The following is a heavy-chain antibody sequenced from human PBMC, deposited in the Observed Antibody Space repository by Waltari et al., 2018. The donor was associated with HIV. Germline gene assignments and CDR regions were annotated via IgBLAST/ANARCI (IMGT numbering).Heavy chain of an antibody. CDR2: IDTSGST. J-gene: IGHJ4*02. V-gene: IGHV4-4*07. D-gene: IGHD4-17*01. CDR3: ARMPTTLVTYFDY. Sequence: QVQLQESGPGLVKPSETLSLPCTVSGGSISSYYWRWIRHPAGKGLEWIGRIDTSGSTDCNPCLTSRVTMSGDTSKNQCSLKLSSGTAADTAVYYCARMPTTLVTYFDYWGQGTLVTVSS. CDR1: GGSISSYY.